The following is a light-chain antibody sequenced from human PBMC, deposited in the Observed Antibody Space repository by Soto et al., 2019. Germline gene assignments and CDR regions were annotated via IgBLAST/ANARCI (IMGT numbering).Light chain of an antibody. J-gene: IGLJ2*01. CDR2: QDT. Sequence: SYELTQPPSVSVSPGQTASITCSGDKLGDKFACWYQQKAGQSPVVVIYQDTKRPSGSPERFSGSNSGNTATLTISGTQAMDEADYYCQAWDSSAVVFGGGTQLTVL. CDR3: QAWDSSAVV. CDR1: KLGDKF. V-gene: IGLV3-1*01.